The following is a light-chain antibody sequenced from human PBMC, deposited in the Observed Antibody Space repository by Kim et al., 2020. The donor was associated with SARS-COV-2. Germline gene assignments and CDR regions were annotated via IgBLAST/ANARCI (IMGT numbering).Light chain of an antibody. CDR2: AAS. CDR1: QSVSSS. CDR3: QQYKDWYT. V-gene: IGKV3-15*01. Sequence: LSVSPGEGATLSCRASQSVSSSLAWYQQKPGQGLRVLIYAASTRISGVPARFTGSGSETEFTLTIDSLQSEDFAIYYCQQYKDWYTFGQGTKLEI. J-gene: IGKJ2*01.